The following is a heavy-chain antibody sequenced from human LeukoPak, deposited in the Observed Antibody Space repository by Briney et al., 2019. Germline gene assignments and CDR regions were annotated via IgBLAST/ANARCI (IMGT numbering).Heavy chain of an antibody. CDR1: GFTFTNYG. CDR3: AKDGAAGGSHRVTYFLDV. V-gene: IGHV3-23*01. Sequence: GGSLRLSCAASGFTFTNYGLSWVRQAPGKGLEWVSAIDTTATYTYYVDSVKGRFTISRDNSKSTLYLQMNSLRVEDTAVYYCAKDGAAGGSHRVTYFLDVWGKGTTVTVSS. CDR2: IDTTATYT. D-gene: IGHD1-26*01. J-gene: IGHJ6*03.